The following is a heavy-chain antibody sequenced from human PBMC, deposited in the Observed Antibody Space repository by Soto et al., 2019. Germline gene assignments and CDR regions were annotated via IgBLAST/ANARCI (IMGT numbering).Heavy chain of an antibody. CDR3: ARGTRGGNSFDY. J-gene: IGHJ4*02. CDR2: IYHSGST. D-gene: IGHD2-15*01. Sequence: SETLSLTCAVSGGSISSGGYSWSWIRQPPGKGLEWIGYIYHSGSTYYNPSLKSRVTISVDRSKNQFSLKLSSVTAADTAVYYCARGTRGGNSFDYWGQGTLVTVSS. CDR1: GGSISSGGYS. V-gene: IGHV4-30-2*01.